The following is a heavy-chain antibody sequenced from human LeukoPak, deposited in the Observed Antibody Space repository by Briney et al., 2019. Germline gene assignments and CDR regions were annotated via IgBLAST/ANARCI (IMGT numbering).Heavy chain of an antibody. D-gene: IGHD3-22*01. V-gene: IGHV4-39*02. CDR2: IYYSGST. CDR3: ARESDFDSTGYLY. Sequence: SETLSLTCAVSGGSISSNSYYWGWIRQPPGKGLEWIGSIYYSGSTYYNPSLKSRVTISVDTSKNQFSLKLSSVTAADTAVYYCARESDFDSTGYLYWGQGILVTVSS. J-gene: IGHJ4*02. CDR1: GGSISSNSYY.